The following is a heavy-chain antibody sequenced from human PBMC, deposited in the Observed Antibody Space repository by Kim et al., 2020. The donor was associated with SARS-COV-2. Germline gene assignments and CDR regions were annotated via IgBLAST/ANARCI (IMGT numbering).Heavy chain of an antibody. Sequence: SVKVSCKASGGTFSSYAISWVRQAPGQGLEWMGGIIPIFGTANYAQKFQGRVTITADESTSTAYMELSSLRSEDTAVYYCASSHTRIAARPYYGMDVWGQGTTVTVSS. V-gene: IGHV1-69*13. CDR3: ASSHTRIAARPYYGMDV. CDR2: IIPIFGTA. CDR1: GGTFSSYA. D-gene: IGHD6-6*01. J-gene: IGHJ6*02.